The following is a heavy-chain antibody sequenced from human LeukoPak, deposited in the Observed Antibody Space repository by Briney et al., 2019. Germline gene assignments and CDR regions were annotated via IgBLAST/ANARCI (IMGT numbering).Heavy chain of an antibody. CDR2: ISYSGST. D-gene: IGHD2-15*01. Sequence: SETLSLTCTVSGGSISSYYWSWIRQPPGKGLEWIGYISYSGSTNYNPSLKSRVTISVDTSKKQFSLKLTSVTAADTAVYYCARDLGYCSGGSCYSWFDPWGQGTLVTVSS. CDR1: GGSISSYY. J-gene: IGHJ5*02. V-gene: IGHV4-59*01. CDR3: ARDLGYCSGGSCYSWFDP.